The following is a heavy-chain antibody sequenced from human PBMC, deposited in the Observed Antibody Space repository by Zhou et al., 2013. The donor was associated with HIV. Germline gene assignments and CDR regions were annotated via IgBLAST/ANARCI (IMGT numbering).Heavy chain of an antibody. Sequence: QGQLVQSGAEVKKPGASVKVSCKASGYTLMNYGITWVRQAPAKGLEWMGWISAHNGDSNYAQRFQGRITMTTDTSTNTAYMELSSLRSEDTAVYYCARAIEGYSYGFDYWGQGTLVTVSS. CDR1: GYTLMNYG. J-gene: IGHJ4*02. CDR2: ISAHNGDS. D-gene: IGHD5-18*01. CDR3: ARAIEGYSYGFDY. V-gene: IGHV1-18*04.